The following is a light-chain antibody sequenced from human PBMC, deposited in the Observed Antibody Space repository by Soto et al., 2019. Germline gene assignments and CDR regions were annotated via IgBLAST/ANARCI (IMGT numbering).Light chain of an antibody. CDR3: QQLNSYPPT. J-gene: IGKJ4*01. V-gene: IGKV1-9*01. CDR1: QGISSY. Sequence: DIQLTQSPSFLSASVGDRVTITCRASQGISSYLAWYQQQPGKAPKLLIYAASTLQSGVPSRFIGSGSGTAFTLTISSLQPEDFATYYCQQLNSYPPTFGGGTKVEIK. CDR2: AAS.